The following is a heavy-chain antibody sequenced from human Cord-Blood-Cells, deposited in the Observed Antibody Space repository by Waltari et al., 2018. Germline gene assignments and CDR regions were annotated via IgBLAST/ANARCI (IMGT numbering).Heavy chain of an antibody. CDR2: IRSKAYGGKT. V-gene: IGHV3-49*05. CDR1: GFTVGGYA. Sequence: EVQLVESGGVLVKPGRSVRLSGTGLGFTVGGYAMSWFRQARGKGLEWVGFIRSKAYGGKTEYAASVKGRFTISRDDSKSIAYLQMNSLKTEDTAVYYCRAMVAFDIWGQGTMVTVSS. J-gene: IGHJ3*02. D-gene: IGHD2-8*01. CDR3: RAMVAFDI.